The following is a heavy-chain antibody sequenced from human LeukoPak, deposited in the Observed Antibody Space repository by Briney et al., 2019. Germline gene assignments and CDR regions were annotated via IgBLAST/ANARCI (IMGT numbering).Heavy chain of an antibody. CDR2: IIPILGIA. Sequence: ASVKVSCKASGGTFSSYAISWVRQAPGQGLEWVGRIIPILGIANYAQKFQGRVTITADKSTSTAYMELSSLRSEDTAVYYCARYSSKSGMDVWGQGTTVTVSS. V-gene: IGHV1-69*04. CDR1: GGTFSSYA. J-gene: IGHJ6*02. D-gene: IGHD2-2*01. CDR3: ARYSSKSGMDV.